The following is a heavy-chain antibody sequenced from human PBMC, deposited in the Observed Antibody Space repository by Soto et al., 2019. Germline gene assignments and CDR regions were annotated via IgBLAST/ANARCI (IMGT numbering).Heavy chain of an antibody. CDR3: AKERSETTCYDY. Sequence: VQLLESGGGLVQPGGSLRLSCAASGFTFRSYAMTWVRQAPGKGLEWVSAITGSGSSTDYADSVKGRFTISRDNSKNTLYLQMNSLRAEDTAVYYCAKERSETTCYDYWGQGTLVTVSS. CDR1: GFTFRSYA. J-gene: IGHJ4*02. D-gene: IGHD4-4*01. CDR2: ITGSGSST. V-gene: IGHV3-23*01.